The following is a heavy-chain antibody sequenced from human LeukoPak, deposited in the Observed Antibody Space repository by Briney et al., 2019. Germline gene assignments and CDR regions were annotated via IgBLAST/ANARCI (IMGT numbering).Heavy chain of an antibody. D-gene: IGHD3-3*01. J-gene: IGHJ3*02. Sequence: GASVKVSCKASGYTFTSYGISWVRQAPGQGLEWMGWISAYSGNTNYAQKLQGRVTMTTDTSTSTAYMELRSLRSDDTAVYYCARVYYDFWSGYEYDAFDIWGQGTMVTVSS. CDR2: ISAYSGNT. V-gene: IGHV1-18*01. CDR3: ARVYYDFWSGYEYDAFDI. CDR1: GYTFTSYG.